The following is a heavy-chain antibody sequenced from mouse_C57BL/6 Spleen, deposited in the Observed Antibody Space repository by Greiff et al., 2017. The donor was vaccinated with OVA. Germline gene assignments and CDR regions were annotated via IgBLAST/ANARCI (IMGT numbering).Heavy chain of an antibody. CDR2: ISDGGSYT. V-gene: IGHV5-4*01. D-gene: IGHD1-1*01. CDR3: ARDRGSNYWYFDV. CDR1: GFTFSSYA. J-gene: IGHJ1*03. Sequence: EVMLVESGGGLVKPGGSLKLSCAASGFTFSSYAMSWVRQTPEKRLEWVATISDGGSYTYYPDNVKGRFTISRDNAKNNLYLQMSHLKSEDTAMYYCARDRGSNYWYFDVWGTGTTVTVSS.